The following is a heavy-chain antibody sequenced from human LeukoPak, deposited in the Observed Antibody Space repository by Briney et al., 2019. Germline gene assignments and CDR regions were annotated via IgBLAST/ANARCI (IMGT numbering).Heavy chain of an antibody. Sequence: GASVKVSCKASGYTFSSYDINWVRQATGQGLEWMGWMNPNSGHTGYAQKFQGRVTMTRYTSISTAYMELSSLRSEDTAVYYCARVRGSYYYYGMDVWGQGTTVTVSS. CDR3: ARVRGSYYYYGMDV. V-gene: IGHV1-8*01. J-gene: IGHJ6*02. CDR1: GYTFSSYD. CDR2: MNPNSGHT. D-gene: IGHD2-15*01.